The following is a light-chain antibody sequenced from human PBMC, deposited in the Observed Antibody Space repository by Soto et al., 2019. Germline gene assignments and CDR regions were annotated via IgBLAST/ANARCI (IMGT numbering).Light chain of an antibody. CDR3: QQYDNVPRT. J-gene: IGKJ2*01. V-gene: IGKV1-33*01. CDR1: QDINNY. Sequence: TQSPSSLSASVGDRVTITCQASQDINNYLNWFQQKPGQAPKLLIYDASNLQTGVPSRFSGSGSGTDFTFTISSLQPEDIGTYYCQQYDNVPRTFGQGTRLEI. CDR2: DAS.